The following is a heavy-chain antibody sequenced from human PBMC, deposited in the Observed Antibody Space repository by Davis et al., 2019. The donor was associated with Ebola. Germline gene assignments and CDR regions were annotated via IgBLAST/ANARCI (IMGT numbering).Heavy chain of an antibody. D-gene: IGHD5-24*01. CDR1: GGSVGSDY. Sequence: SETLSPTCSVSGGSVGSDYWSWIRQSPGKGLEWIAFFSNGGRTIYNPSLRGRVTISIDTSKNQFSLEVRSVTAADTAFYYCVRGSDAYKTGYWGQGTLVTVSS. J-gene: IGHJ4*02. V-gene: IGHV4-59*02. CDR3: VRGSDAYKTGY. CDR2: FSNGGRT.